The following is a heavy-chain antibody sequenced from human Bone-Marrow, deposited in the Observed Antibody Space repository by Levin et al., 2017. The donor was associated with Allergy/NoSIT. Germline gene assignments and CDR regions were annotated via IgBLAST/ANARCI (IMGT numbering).Heavy chain of an antibody. Sequence: GESLKISCKASGYTFSNYDIIWVRQATGQGLEWMGWMNPNSGNTGIAPKFRGRVTMTTDTSIITAYMELNSPGSEETAGYYGVRGIRNELYGDVWGQGTTVTVSS. V-gene: IGHV1-8*01. CDR1: GYTFSNYD. CDR2: MNPNSGNT. CDR3: VRGIRNELYGDV. D-gene: IGHD2-15*01. J-gene: IGHJ6*02.